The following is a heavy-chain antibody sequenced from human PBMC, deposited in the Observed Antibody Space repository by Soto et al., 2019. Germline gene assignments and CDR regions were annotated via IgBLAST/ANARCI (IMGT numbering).Heavy chain of an antibody. J-gene: IGHJ6*02. V-gene: IGHV1-2*02. D-gene: IGHD3-10*01. CDR1: GYTFTGYY. CDR3: ATSMGRGQRRGGYDYYGLDV. CDR2: INPNSGGT. Sequence: ASVKVSCKASGYTFTGYYMHWVRQAPGQGLEWMGWINPNSGGTNYAQKFQGRVTMTRDTSISTAYRELSRLRSDDTAVYYCATSMGRGQRRGGYDYYGLDVGGQGTTVTVSS.